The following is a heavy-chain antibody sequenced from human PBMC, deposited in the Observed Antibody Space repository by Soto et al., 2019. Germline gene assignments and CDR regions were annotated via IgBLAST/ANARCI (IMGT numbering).Heavy chain of an antibody. CDR3: ARHAID. V-gene: IGHV4-59*08. CDR1: CGSISDYY. J-gene: IGHJ4*02. CDR2: VYYSVIT. Sequence: PSETLSLTCTVSCGSISDYYWSWFRQAPGNGLYCIGYVYYSVITNXXPSLQSRXXMSVDTSKNHXSLKLXSVTAADTAVYYCARHAIDWCQGTLVTVSS.